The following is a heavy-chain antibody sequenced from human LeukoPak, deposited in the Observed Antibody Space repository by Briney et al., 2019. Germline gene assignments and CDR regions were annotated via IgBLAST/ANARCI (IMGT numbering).Heavy chain of an antibody. CDR3: ARGYSSWDDAFDI. Sequence: GASVTVSCKASGGTFSSYAISWVRQAPGHGLEWMGRIIPIFGTTNYAQKFQGRVTITTDESTSTAYMELSSLRSEDTAVYYCARGYSSWDDAFDIWGQGTMVTVSS. V-gene: IGHV1-69*05. CDR2: IIPIFGTT. D-gene: IGHD6-13*01. J-gene: IGHJ3*02. CDR1: GGTFSSYA.